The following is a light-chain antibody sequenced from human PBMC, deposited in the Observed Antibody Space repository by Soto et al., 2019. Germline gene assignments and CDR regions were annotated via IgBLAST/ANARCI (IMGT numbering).Light chain of an antibody. Sequence: DIVLTQSPDTLSLSPGERATLSCRASQSVSSSNFAWYQQKPAQAPRLLIYGASRRAPGIPERFSGSGSGTDFTLTISRLEPEDSGIYLCHQHGGSPETFGQGTKVEIK. CDR1: QSVSSSN. J-gene: IGKJ1*01. CDR2: GAS. CDR3: HQHGGSPET. V-gene: IGKV3-20*01.